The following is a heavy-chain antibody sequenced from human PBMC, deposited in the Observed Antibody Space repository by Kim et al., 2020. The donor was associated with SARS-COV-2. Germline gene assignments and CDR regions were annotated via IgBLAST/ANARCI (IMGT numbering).Heavy chain of an antibody. V-gene: IGHV4-4*02. Sequence: SLKSRVTISVDKSKNQFSLKLSSVTAADTAVYYCARDGLLWFGESYYYMDVWGKGTTVTVSS. D-gene: IGHD3-10*01. J-gene: IGHJ6*03. CDR3: ARDGLLWFGESYYYMDV.